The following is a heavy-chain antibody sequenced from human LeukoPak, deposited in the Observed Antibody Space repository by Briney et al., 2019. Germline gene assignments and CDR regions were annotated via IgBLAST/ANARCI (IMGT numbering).Heavy chain of an antibody. CDR2: IWYDGSNK. V-gene: IGHV3-33*01. CDR1: GFTFSSYG. J-gene: IGHJ4*02. Sequence: QPGRSLRLSCAASGFTFSSYGMHWVRQAPGKGLKWVAVIWYDGSNKYYADSVKGRFTISRDNSKNTLYLQMNSLRAEDTAVYYCARDRWFGELFGYYFDYWGQGTLVTVSS. D-gene: IGHD3-10*01. CDR3: ARDRWFGELFGYYFDY.